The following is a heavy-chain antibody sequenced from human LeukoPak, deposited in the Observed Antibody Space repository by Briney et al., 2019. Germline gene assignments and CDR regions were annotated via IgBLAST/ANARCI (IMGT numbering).Heavy chain of an antibody. CDR3: ATDYAGNSVPDY. CDR1: GYTFTGYY. CDR2: INPNSGGT. D-gene: IGHD4-23*01. Sequence: ASVKVSCTASGYTFTGYYMHWVRQAPGQGLEWMGWINPNSGGTNYAQKFQGRVTMTRDASISTAYMELSWLRSDDTALYYCATDYAGNSVPDYWGQGTLVTVSS. V-gene: IGHV1-2*02. J-gene: IGHJ4*02.